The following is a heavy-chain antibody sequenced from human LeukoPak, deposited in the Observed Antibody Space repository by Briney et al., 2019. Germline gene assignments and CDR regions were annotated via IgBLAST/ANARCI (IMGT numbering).Heavy chain of an antibody. J-gene: IGHJ4*02. CDR2: VNWNGRST. D-gene: IGHD3-10*01. Sequence: GGSLRLSCAASGFTFEDYGMSWFRQVPGKGLEWVSGVNWNGRSTGYTDSVRGRFTISRDNAKNSLYLQMNSLRAEDTAVYYCAKIGEGIVDYWGQGTLVTVSS. CDR1: GFTFEDYG. CDR3: AKIGEGIVDY. V-gene: IGHV3-20*04.